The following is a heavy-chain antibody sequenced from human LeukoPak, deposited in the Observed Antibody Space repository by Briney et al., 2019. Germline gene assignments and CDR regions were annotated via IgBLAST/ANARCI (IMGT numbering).Heavy chain of an antibody. J-gene: IGHJ4*02. CDR1: GLTFSSYG. D-gene: IGHD3-3*01. CDR2: ISYDGTNK. Sequence: PGGSLRLSCAVSGLTFSSYGMHWVRQAPGKGLEWMAVISYDGTNKYYADSVKGRFTISRDNSKNTLYLQMNSLRAEDTAVYYCAKDLNYDFWSGLGNWGQGTLVTVSS. V-gene: IGHV3-30*18. CDR3: AKDLNYDFWSGLGN.